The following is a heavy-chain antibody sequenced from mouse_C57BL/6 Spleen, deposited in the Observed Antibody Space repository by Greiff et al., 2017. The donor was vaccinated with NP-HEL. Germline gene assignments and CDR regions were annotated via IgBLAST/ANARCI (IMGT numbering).Heavy chain of an antibody. J-gene: IGHJ3*01. V-gene: IGHV1-55*01. CDR2: IYPGSGST. Sequence: VQLQQPGAELVKPGASVKMSCKASGYTFTSYWITWVKQRPGQGLEWIGDIYPGSGSTNYNEKFKSKATLTVDTSSSTAYMQLSSLTSEDSAVYYCARWDYGSSSAWFAYWGQGTLVTVSA. CDR3: ARWDYGSSSAWFAY. CDR1: GYTFTSYW. D-gene: IGHD1-1*01.